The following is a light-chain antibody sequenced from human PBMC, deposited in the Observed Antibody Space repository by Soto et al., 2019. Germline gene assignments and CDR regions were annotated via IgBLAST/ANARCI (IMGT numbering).Light chain of an antibody. CDR3: QQSYRNPLP. V-gene: IGKV1-39*01. Sequence: DIQMTQSPSSLSASVGDRVTITCRASQSISSYLNWYQPKPWQAPKLLIYAASSLQSGVPSRFSGSGSRTDLALTIISLQPEDCASYYWQQSYRNPLPFGGGNQGEMK. CDR2: AAS. J-gene: IGKJ4*01. CDR1: QSISSY.